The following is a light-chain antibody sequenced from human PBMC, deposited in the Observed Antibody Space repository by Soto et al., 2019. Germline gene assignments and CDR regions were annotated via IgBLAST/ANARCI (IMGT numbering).Light chain of an antibody. J-gene: IGKJ1*01. CDR2: KAS. V-gene: IGKV1-5*03. CDR3: QHYNSYSEA. Sequence: DIHMTQSPSILSVSLGDRVTITCRASQTISSWLAWYQQKPGKAPKLLIYKASTLKSGVPSRFSGSGSGTEFTLTISSLQPDDFATYYCQHYNSYSEAFGQGTKVDIK. CDR1: QTISSW.